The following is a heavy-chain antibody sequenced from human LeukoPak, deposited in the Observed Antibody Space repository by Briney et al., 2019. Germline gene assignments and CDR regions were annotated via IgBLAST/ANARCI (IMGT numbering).Heavy chain of an antibody. CDR3: ASTTVTTDYYYGMDV. J-gene: IGHJ6*02. CDR1: DGSISSGSYY. Sequence: PSETLSLTCTVSDGSISSGSYYWSWIRQPAGKGLGWIGRIYTSGSTNYNPSLKSRVTISVDTSKNQFSLKLSSVTAADTAAYYCASTTVTTDYYYGMDVWGQGTTVTVSS. V-gene: IGHV4-61*02. D-gene: IGHD4-17*01. CDR2: IYTSGST.